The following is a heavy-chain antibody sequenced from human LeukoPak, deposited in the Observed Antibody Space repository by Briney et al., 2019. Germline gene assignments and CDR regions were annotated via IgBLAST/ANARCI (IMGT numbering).Heavy chain of an antibody. CDR1: GFTFSSYA. Sequence: GGSLRLYCAASGFTFSSYAMSWVRQAPGKGLKWVSAISGSGGSTYYADSVKGRFTISRDNSKNTLYLQMNSLRAEDTAVYYCAKESASRPGIAVTTTIPPTNWGQGTLVTVSS. CDR2: ISGSGGST. CDR3: AKESASRPGIAVTTTIPPTN. V-gene: IGHV3-23*01. J-gene: IGHJ4*02. D-gene: IGHD6-19*01.